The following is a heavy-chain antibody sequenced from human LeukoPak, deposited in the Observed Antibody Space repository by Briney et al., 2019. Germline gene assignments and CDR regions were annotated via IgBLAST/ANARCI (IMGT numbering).Heavy chain of an antibody. CDR2: ISTNGGST. CDR3: SVMHRYYDGSGYWVQ. D-gene: IGHD3-22*01. J-gene: IGHJ4*02. Sequence: PGGSLRLSCAASGFTFSSYAMSWVRQAPGKGLEWVSGISTNGGSTSYADSVKGRFTISRDNPRNTLYMQMNCLSAGDTAVYYCSVMHRYYDGSGYWVQWGQGTLVTVSS. CDR1: GFTFSSYA. V-gene: IGHV3-23*01.